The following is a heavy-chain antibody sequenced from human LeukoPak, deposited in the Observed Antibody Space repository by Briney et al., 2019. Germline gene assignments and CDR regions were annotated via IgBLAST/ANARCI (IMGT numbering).Heavy chain of an antibody. D-gene: IGHD3-3*01. V-gene: IGHV3-48*02. CDR1: GFTFSSYS. CDR2: ISSSSSTI. Sequence: GGSLRLSCAAFGFTFSSYSMNWVRQAPGKGLEWVSYISSSSSTIYYADSVKGRFTISRDNAKNSLYLQMNSLRDEDTAVYYCARDIPAGFLEWLPNNYYFDYWGQGTLVTVSS. CDR3: ARDIPAGFLEWLPNNYYFDY. J-gene: IGHJ4*02.